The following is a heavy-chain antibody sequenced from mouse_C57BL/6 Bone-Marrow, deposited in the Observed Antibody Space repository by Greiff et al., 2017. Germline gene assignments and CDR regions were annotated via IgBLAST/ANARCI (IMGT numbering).Heavy chain of an antibody. J-gene: IGHJ1*03. CDR3: ARWRIYYDYDGVWWYFDV. D-gene: IGHD2-4*01. V-gene: IGHV1-81*01. CDR2: IYPRSGNT. CDR1: GYTFTSYG. Sequence: QFQLQQSGAELSRPGASVKLSCKASGYTFTSYGISWVKQRTGQGLEWIGEIYPRSGNTYYNEKFKGKATLTADKSSSTAYMELRSLTSEDSAVYFCARWRIYYDYDGVWWYFDVWGTGTTVTVSS.